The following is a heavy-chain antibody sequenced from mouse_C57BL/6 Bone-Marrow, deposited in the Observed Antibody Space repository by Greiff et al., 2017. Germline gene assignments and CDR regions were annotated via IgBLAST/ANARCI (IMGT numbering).Heavy chain of an antibody. CDR3: ARRADADGAMDY. V-gene: IGHV2-6*03. D-gene: IGHD6-1*01. CDR2: IWSDGST. J-gene: IGHJ4*01. CDR1: GFSLTSYG. Sequence: QVQLKESGPGLVAPSQSLSITCTVSGFSLTSYGVHWVRQPPGKGLEWLVVIWSDGSTTYNSALKSRLSISKDNSKSQDFLKMNSIQTDDTAMYYCARRADADGAMDYWGQGTSVTVSS.